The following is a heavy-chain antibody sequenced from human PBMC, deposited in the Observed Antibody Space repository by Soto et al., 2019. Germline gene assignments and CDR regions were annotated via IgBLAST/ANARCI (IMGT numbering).Heavy chain of an antibody. CDR1: GFTFNNAW. J-gene: IGHJ4*02. CDR3: PTHSGHANRGYYYFDY. V-gene: IGHV3-15*07. CDR2: IKSETDGGTT. D-gene: IGHD5-12*01. Sequence: EVQLVESGGGLVKPGGSLRLSCAASGFTFNNAWMNWVRQVPGKGLEWVGRIKSETDGGTTDFAALARGRFTISRDDPTTTVSLQMHNLEAEDTAVYYCPTHSGHANRGYYYFDYWGQGALVTVSS.